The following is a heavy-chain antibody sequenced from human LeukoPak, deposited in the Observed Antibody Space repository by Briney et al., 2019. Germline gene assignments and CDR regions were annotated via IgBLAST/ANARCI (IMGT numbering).Heavy chain of an antibody. D-gene: IGHD3-22*01. CDR2: INPNSGGT. V-gene: IGHV1-2*02. J-gene: IGHJ4*02. Sequence: ASVKVSCKASGYTFTGYYMHWVRQAPGQGLEWMGWINPNSGGTNYAQKFQGRVTMTRDTSISTAYMELSRLRSDDTAVSYCPRDRMVYYDRSGYSWWSFVYWAQGTLVTVSS. CDR1: GYTFTGYY. CDR3: PRDRMVYYDRSGYSWWSFVY.